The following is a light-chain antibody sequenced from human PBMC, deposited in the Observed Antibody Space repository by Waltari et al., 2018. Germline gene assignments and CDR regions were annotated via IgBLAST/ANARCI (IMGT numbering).Light chain of an antibody. J-gene: IGLJ3*02. CDR3: QTGGHGTWV. Sequence: QLVLTQSPSASASLGASVKLTCTLSSGHSSNIIAWLQQQPKKGPRFLMKVNSNGSHSKGDGIPDRCSGSSSGAERYLTISGLQSEDEADYYCQTGGHGTWVFGGGTKLTVL. CDR1: SGHSSNI. V-gene: IGLV4-69*01. CDR2: VNSNGSH.